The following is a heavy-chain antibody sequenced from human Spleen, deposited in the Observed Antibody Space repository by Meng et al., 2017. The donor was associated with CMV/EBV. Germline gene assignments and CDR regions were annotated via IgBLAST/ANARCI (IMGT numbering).Heavy chain of an antibody. D-gene: IGHD3-3*01. CDR3: ATLNDFWSGYYSESPVDY. CDR2: IYHSGGT. Sequence: SISRINGWSWVRQPPGKGLEWIGEIYHSGGTNYNPSLNSRVTISVDKSKNQFSLKLSSVTAADTAVYFRATLNDFWSGYYSESPVDYWGQGTLVTVSS. V-gene: IGHV4-4*01. J-gene: IGHJ4*02. CDR1: SISRING.